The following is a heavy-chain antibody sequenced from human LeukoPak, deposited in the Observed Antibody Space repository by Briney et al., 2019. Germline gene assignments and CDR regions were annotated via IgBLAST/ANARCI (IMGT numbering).Heavy chain of an antibody. CDR2: ISGSGGST. CDR3: ASDDCSSTSCPYYYYGMDV. Sequence: QSGGSLRLSCAASGFTFSSYAMSWVRQAPGKGLEWVSAISGSGGSTYYADSVKGRFTISRDNAKNSLYLQMNSLRAEDTAVYYCASDDCSSTSCPYYYYGMDVWGQGTTVTVSS. D-gene: IGHD2-2*01. J-gene: IGHJ6*02. CDR1: GFTFSSYA. V-gene: IGHV3-23*01.